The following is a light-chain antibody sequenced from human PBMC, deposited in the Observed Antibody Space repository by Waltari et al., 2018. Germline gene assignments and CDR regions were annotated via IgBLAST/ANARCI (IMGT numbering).Light chain of an antibody. J-gene: IGLJ2*01. V-gene: IGLV2-14*03. CDR1: ATDIGGYAY. CDR3: TSYTSKNTFI. CDR2: AVS. Sequence: QSALTQPASVFGSLGQSVTISCTGTATDIGGYAYVSWYQQPSGKAPKLLFFAVSIRPSGISARFSASQSGNTASLSISGLQTEDEADYHCTSYTSKNTFIFGGGTRLTVL.